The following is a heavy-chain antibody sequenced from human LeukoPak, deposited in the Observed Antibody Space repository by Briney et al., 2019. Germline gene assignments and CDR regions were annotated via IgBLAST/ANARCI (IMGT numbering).Heavy chain of an antibody. V-gene: IGHV1-18*01. CDR2: ISAYNGNT. Sequence: ASVKVSCKASGYTFTSYGISWVRQAPGQGLEWMGWISAYNGNTNYAQKLQGRVTMTTDTSTSTAYMELRSLRSDDTAVYYCARDWAAAATAYYYYGMDVWGQGTTVTVSS. D-gene: IGHD6-13*01. CDR1: GYTFTSYG. J-gene: IGHJ6*02. CDR3: ARDWAAAATAYYYYGMDV.